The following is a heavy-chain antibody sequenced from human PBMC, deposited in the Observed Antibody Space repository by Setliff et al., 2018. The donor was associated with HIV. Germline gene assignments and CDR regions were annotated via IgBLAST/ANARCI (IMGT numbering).Heavy chain of an antibody. V-gene: IGHV1-18*01. J-gene: IGHJ3*02. D-gene: IGHD2-15*01. CDR3: ARDIVVVVAAPDAFDI. CDR2: ISAYNGNT. CDR1: GYTFTSYG. Sequence: ASVKVSCKASGYTFTSYGIGWVRQAPGQGLEWMGWISAYNGNTNYAQKLQGRVTMTTDTSTSTAYMELRSLRSDDTAVYYCARDIVVVVAAPDAFDIWGQRTMVTVSS.